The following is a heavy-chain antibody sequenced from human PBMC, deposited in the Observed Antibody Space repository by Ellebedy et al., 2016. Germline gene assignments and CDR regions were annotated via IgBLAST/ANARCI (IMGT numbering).Heavy chain of an antibody. J-gene: IGHJ6*02. CDR1: GFTFSSYA. CDR3: ARDQGDGLVGVEGDGMDV. D-gene: IGHD3-3*01. CDR2: ISGSGGII. Sequence: GGSLRLSXAASGFTFSSYAVSWVRQAPGKGLEWVSVISGSGGIIRYADSVKGRFTISRDNSKNTVYLQMNSLRAEDTAVYYCARDQGDGLVGVEGDGMDVWGQGTTVTVSS. V-gene: IGHV3-23*01.